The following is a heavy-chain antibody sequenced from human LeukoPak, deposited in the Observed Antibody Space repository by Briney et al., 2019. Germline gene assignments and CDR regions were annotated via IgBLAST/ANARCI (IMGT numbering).Heavy chain of an antibody. CDR3: ASALYYYYTDV. CDR1: GASISSGGHY. Sequence: SETLSLTCTVSGASISSGGHYWSWIRQHPGKGLEWIGYIHYTGTTNNNPSLKSRVSISLDTSKNHFSLKLSSVSAADTAVYYCASALYYYYTDVWGKGTTVTVSS. J-gene: IGHJ6*03. CDR2: IHYTGTT. V-gene: IGHV4-31*03.